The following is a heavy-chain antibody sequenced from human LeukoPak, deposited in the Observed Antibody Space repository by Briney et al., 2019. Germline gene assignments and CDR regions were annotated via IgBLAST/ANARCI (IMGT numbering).Heavy chain of an antibody. CDR1: GFTFSSYA. V-gene: IGHV3-30-3*01. J-gene: IGHJ4*02. Sequence: GGSLRLSCAASGFTFSSYAMPWVRQAPGKGLEWVAVISYDGSNKYYADSVKGRFTISRGNSKNTLYLQMNSLRAEDTAVYYCASTVVPAAISRYYFDYWGQGTLVTVSS. CDR3: ASTVVPAAISRYYFDY. D-gene: IGHD2-2*02. CDR2: ISYDGSNK.